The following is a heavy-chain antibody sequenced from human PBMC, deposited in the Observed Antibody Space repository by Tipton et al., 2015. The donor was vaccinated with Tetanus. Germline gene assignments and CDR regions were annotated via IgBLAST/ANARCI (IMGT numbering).Heavy chain of an antibody. CDR1: GGSFSNYY. CDR3: ARGLGPYKSGNF. J-gene: IGHJ4*02. CDR2: IHPSGNT. Sequence: TLSLTCAVYGGSFSNYYLTWIRQPPGQGLEWIGEIHPSGNTNYNPSLINRVTISVDTSKNQFSLSLTSVTAADTAVYFCARGLGPYKSGNFWGQGTLVTVSS. V-gene: IGHV4-34*01. D-gene: IGHD5-24*01.